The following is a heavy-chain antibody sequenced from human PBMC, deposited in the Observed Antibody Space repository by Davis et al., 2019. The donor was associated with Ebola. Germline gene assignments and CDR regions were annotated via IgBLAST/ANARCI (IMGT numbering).Heavy chain of an antibody. V-gene: IGHV1-18*04. CDR3: ARSRGSSDIVVVPAAFDY. CDR1: GYTFTNYG. CDR2: INPHNGHT. J-gene: IGHJ4*02. D-gene: IGHD2-2*01. Sequence: ASVKVSCKASGYTFTNYGITWVRQAPGQGLEWMGWINPHNGHTNYAQNVQGRVTMTTDTSTSTAYMELRSLRSDDTAVYYCARSRGSSDIVVVPAAFDYWGQGTLVTVSS.